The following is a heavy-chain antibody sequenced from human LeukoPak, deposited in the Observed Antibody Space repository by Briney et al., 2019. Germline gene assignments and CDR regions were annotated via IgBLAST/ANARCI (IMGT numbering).Heavy chain of an antibody. CDR3: ARASQSLGVLSLPDD. CDR2: IHSSTGNP. V-gene: IGHV7-4-1*02. J-gene: IGHJ4*02. Sequence: ASVKVSCKASGYTLTSYGISWVRQAPGQELEWMGCIHSSTGNPPYAQGLTGRFVFSLDTSVSTTYLQISSLKAEDTAVYFCARASQSLGVLSLPDDWGQGSLLTVSS. CDR1: GYTLTSYG. D-gene: IGHD3-16*02.